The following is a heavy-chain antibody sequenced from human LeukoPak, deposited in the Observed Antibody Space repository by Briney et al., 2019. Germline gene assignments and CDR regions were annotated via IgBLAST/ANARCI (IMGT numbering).Heavy chain of an antibody. CDR3: ARGLMYYDSSGFGDY. V-gene: IGHV3-53*01. CDR1: GFTVSSNY. D-gene: IGHD3-22*01. CDR2: IYSGGST. J-gene: IGHJ4*02. Sequence: GGSLRLSCAASGFTVSSNYMSWVRQAPGKGLEWVSVIYSGGSTYYADSVKGRFTISRDDSKNTLYLQMNSLRVEDTAVYYCARGLMYYDSSGFGDYWGQGTLVTVSS.